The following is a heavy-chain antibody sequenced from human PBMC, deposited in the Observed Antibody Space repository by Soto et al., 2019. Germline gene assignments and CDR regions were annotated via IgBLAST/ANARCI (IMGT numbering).Heavy chain of an antibody. CDR3: ARHAAETYSGYDHCDY. CDR1: GGSISSSSYY. V-gene: IGHV4-39*01. J-gene: IGHJ4*02. D-gene: IGHD5-12*01. Sequence: PSETLSLTCTVSGGSISSSSYYWGWIRQPPGKGLEWIGSIYYSGSTYYNPSLKSRVTISVDTSKNQFSLKLSSVTAADTAVYYCARHAAETYSGYDHCDYWGQGTLVTVSS. CDR2: IYYSGST.